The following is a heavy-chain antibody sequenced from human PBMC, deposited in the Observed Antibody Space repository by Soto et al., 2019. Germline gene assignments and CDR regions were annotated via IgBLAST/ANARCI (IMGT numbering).Heavy chain of an antibody. D-gene: IGHD3-3*01. CDR3: VKEAYYDFWSGYYTERAVAFDI. V-gene: IGHV3-23*01. J-gene: IGHJ3*02. CDR2: ISGSGGST. Sequence: PGGSLRLSCAASGFTFSSYAMSWVRQAPGKGLEWVSAISGSGGSTYYADSVKGRFTISRDNSKNTLYLQMNSLRAEDTAVYYCVKEAYYDFWSGYYTERAVAFDIWGQGTMVTVSS. CDR1: GFTFSSYA.